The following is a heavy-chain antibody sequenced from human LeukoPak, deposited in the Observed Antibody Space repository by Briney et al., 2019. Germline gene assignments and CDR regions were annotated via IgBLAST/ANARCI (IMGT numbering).Heavy chain of an antibody. CDR3: AREGREWLSVGIDY. CDR2: ISYDATNT. J-gene: IGHJ4*02. CDR1: GCTFSGYA. V-gene: IGHV3-30-3*01. D-gene: IGHD6-19*01. Sequence: GGSLRLSCAASGCTFSGYAVYWVRQAPGKGLEWVALISYDATNTYYADSVKGRFTISRDNSKNTLYLQMNSLRAEDTAIYYCAREGREWLSVGIDYWGQGTLVAVSS.